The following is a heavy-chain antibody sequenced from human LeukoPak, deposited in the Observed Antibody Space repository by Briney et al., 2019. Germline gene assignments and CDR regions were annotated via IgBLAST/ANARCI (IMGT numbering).Heavy chain of an antibody. Sequence: GASVKVSCKASGYTFTSYGISWVRQAPGQGLEWMGWISAYNGNTNYAQKLQGRVTMTTGTSTSTAYMELRSLRSDDTAVYYCARGLSGAYYDFWSGSLPFDIWGQGAMVTVSS. D-gene: IGHD3-3*01. CDR2: ISAYNGNT. J-gene: IGHJ3*02. V-gene: IGHV1-18*01. CDR1: GYTFTSYG. CDR3: ARGLSGAYYDFWSGSLPFDI.